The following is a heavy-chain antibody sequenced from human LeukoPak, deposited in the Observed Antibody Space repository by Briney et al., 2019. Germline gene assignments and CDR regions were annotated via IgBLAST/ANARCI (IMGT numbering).Heavy chain of an antibody. CDR3: AKGDCSSTSCYEGGNYCYYYMDV. V-gene: IGHV3-23*01. D-gene: IGHD2-2*01. CDR2: ISESGANT. J-gene: IGHJ6*03. Sequence: PGGSLRLSCTVSGLTLGGYAMSRVRRARGKGVEWVSGISESGANTYYAVTVKGRFTVSGDNSKDTLVLQKNSLRAEDTAVYYCAKGDCSSTSCYEGGNYCYYYMDVWGKGTTVTVSS. CDR1: GLTLGGYA.